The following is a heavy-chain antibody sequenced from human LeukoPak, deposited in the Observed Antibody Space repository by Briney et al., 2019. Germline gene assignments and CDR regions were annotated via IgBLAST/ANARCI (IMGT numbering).Heavy chain of an antibody. CDR1: GASISSYY. Sequence: PSETLSLTCTVSGASISSYYWSWIRQPPGKGLEWIGYIYYSGSTNYNPSLKSRVTISVDTSKNQFSLKLSSVTAADTAVYYCARDPPWSGYYYGMDVWGKGTTVTVSS. CDR3: ARDPPWSGYYYGMDV. J-gene: IGHJ6*04. CDR2: IYYSGST. V-gene: IGHV4-59*01. D-gene: IGHD2-15*01.